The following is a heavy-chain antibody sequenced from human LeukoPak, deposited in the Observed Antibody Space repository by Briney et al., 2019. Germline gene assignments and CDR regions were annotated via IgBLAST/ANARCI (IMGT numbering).Heavy chain of an antibody. V-gene: IGHV3-49*04. CDR3: TRGHYFYGMDV. J-gene: IGHJ6*02. Sequence: GRSLRLSCTASGFTFVDYSMSWVRQAPGEGLEWVGFFRRKAFGGTTEYAASVKGRLTISRDDSKNIAYLQMNSLKSEDAAIYYCTRGHYFYGMDVWGQGTTVTVSS. CDR1: GFTFVDYS. CDR2: FRRKAFGGTT.